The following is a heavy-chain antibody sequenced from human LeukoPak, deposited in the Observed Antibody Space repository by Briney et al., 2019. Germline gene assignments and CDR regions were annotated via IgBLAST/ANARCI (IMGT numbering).Heavy chain of an antibody. D-gene: IGHD3-10*01. CDR2: ISSSGSTI. CDR1: RFTFSDYY. J-gene: IGHJ6*02. V-gene: IGHV3-11*01. Sequence: GGSLRLSCAASRFTFSDYYMSWIRQAPGKGLEWVSYISSSGSTIYYADSVKGRFTISRDNAKNSLYLQMNSLRAEDTAVYYCARDPYGSGSIYYYYGMDVWGQGTTVTVSS. CDR3: ARDPYGSGSIYYYYGMDV.